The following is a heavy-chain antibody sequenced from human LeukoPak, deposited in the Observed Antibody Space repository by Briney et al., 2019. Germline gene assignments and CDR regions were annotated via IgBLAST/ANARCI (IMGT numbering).Heavy chain of an antibody. J-gene: IGHJ3*02. CDR3: ARVGRFSYDNPPADVFDM. CDR2: VYSSGST. CDR1: GVYIGSNSYY. Sequence: KTSETLSLTCAVYGVYIGSNSYYWGWIPQPPGKGLEYIGRVYSSGSTKYTPYLKSRVTITVDTSQKQFSLSLSSLTAADMPVYFCARVGRFSYDNPPADVFDMWGQGTMVTVSS. D-gene: IGHD3-22*01. V-gene: IGHV4-39*02.